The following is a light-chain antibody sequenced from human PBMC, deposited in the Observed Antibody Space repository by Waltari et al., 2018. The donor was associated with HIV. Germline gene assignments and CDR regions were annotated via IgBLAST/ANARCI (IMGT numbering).Light chain of an antibody. CDR3: QVWDRGSDHYV. V-gene: IGLV3-21*04. CDR1: NTGIKS. CDR2: YDS. Sequence: SYVLTQPPSVSVAPGKTARISCEGDNTGIKSVHWYQQKPGQAPVVVMYYDSDRPSGIPERFSGSKSGNTATLTISRVEAGDEADYYCQVWDRGSDHYVFGTGTKVTVV. J-gene: IGLJ1*01.